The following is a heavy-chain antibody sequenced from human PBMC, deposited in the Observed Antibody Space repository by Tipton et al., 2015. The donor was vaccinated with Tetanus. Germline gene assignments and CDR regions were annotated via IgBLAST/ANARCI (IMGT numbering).Heavy chain of an antibody. Sequence: LRLSCAVYGGSFSGYYWSWIRQPPGKGLEWIGEINHSGSTYYNPSLKSRVTISVDTSKNQFSLKLSSVTAADTAVYYCARTSIPAADYCFDYWGQGTLVTVSS. CDR1: GGSFSGYY. D-gene: IGHD2-2*01. CDR2: INHSGST. J-gene: IGHJ4*02. CDR3: ARTSIPAADYCFDY. V-gene: IGHV4-34*01.